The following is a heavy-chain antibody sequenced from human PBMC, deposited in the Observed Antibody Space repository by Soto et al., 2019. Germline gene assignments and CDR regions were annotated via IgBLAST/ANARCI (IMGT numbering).Heavy chain of an antibody. J-gene: IGHJ3*02. Sequence: GGSLRLSCAASGFTFSASAIHWVRQASGNGLEWVGRIRSKANTYATAYAASVKGRFTISRDDSKNTAYLQMNSLKTEDTALYYCTLANCSGGSCYPAFDIWGQGTMVNVSS. D-gene: IGHD2-15*01. V-gene: IGHV3-73*01. CDR3: TLANCSGGSCYPAFDI. CDR1: GFTFSASA. CDR2: IRSKANTYAT.